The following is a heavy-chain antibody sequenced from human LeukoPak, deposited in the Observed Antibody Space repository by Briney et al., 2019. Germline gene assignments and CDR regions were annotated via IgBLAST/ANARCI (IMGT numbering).Heavy chain of an antibody. CDR3: ARGSAVAQSSF. CDR1: GGTFSSYA. V-gene: IGHV1-69*05. J-gene: IGHJ4*02. Sequence: SVKVSCKASGGTFSSYAISWVRQAPGQGLEWMGGIIPIFGTANYAQKFQGRVTVTRDTSTSTVYMELSSLRSEDTAVYYCARGSAVAQSSFWGQGTLVIVSS. CDR2: IIPIFGTA. D-gene: IGHD6-19*01.